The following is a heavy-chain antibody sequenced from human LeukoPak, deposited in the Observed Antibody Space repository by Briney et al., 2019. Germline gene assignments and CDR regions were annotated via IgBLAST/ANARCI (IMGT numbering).Heavy chain of an antibody. Sequence: PGGSLRLSCAASGFTFSSYWMHWVCQAPGKGLVWVSRINSDGSSTSYADSVKGRFTISRDNAKNTLYLQMNSLRAEDTAVYYCARSSGRAGIDYWGQGTLVTVSS. CDR1: GFTFSSYW. CDR3: ARSSGRAGIDY. CDR2: INSDGSST. D-gene: IGHD6-19*01. J-gene: IGHJ4*02. V-gene: IGHV3-74*01.